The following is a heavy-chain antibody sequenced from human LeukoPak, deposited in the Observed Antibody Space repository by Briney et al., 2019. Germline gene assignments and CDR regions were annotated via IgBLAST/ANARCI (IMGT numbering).Heavy chain of an antibody. CDR3: AREFSGNNWFDP. CDR2: ISYDGSNK. CDR1: GFTFSSYA. V-gene: IGHV3-30*04. D-gene: IGHD5-12*01. J-gene: IGHJ5*02. Sequence: GSLRLSCAASGFTFSSYAMHWVRQAPGKGLEWVAVISYDGSNKYYADSVKGRFTISRDNSKNTLYLQMNSLRAEDTAVYYCAREFSGNNWFDPWGQGALVTVSS.